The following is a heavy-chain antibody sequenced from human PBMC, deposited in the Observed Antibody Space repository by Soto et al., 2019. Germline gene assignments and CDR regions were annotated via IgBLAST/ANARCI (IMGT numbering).Heavy chain of an antibody. V-gene: IGHV4-4*02. CDR3: ARSEATALDY. CDR2: AHHSGRT. CDR1: GDSMSSSNW. Sequence: SETLSLTCTVSGDSMSSSNWWNWVRQPPGKGLEWIGEAHHSGRTNYNPSLKSRVTISVDRSQNLFSLKLASVTAADTAVYYCARSEATALDYWGQGTLVTVS. J-gene: IGHJ4*02.